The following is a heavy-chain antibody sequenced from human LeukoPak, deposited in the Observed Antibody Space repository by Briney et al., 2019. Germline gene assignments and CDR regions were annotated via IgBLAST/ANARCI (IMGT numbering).Heavy chain of an antibody. Sequence: GGSLRLSCAASGFTFSSYGMSWVRQAPGKGLEWVSALSGSGGSTFYADSVKGRFTISRDNSKNTLYLQMNSLRAEDTAIYYCAKDRYFYGSGSWGEFDPWGQGTLVTVSS. CDR3: AKDRYFYGSGSWGEFDP. V-gene: IGHV3-23*01. CDR1: GFTFSSYG. J-gene: IGHJ5*02. CDR2: LSGSGGST. D-gene: IGHD3-10*01.